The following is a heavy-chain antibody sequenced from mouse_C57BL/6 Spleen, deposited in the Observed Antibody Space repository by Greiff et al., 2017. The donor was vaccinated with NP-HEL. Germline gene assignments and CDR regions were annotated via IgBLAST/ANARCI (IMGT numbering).Heavy chain of an antibody. D-gene: IGHD2-3*01. CDR2: IHPNSGST. V-gene: IGHV1-64*01. Sequence: QVQLQQPGAELVKPGASVKLSCKASGYTFTSYWMHWVKQRPGQGLEWIGMIHPNSGSTNYNEKFKSKATLTVDKSSSTAYMQLSSLTSEDSAVYYCAREVNDGYYRWFAYWGQGTLVTVSA. J-gene: IGHJ3*01. CDR3: AREVNDGYYRWFAY. CDR1: GYTFTSYW.